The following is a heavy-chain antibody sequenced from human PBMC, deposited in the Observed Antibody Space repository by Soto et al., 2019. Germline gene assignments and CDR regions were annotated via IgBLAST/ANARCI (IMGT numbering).Heavy chain of an antibody. CDR3: ARIGDSSSWWKDYYYYGMDV. J-gene: IGHJ6*02. CDR1: GYTFTSYA. CDR2: INAGNGNT. V-gene: IGHV1-3*01. D-gene: IGHD6-13*01. Sequence: ASVKVSCKAAGYTFTSYAMHWGRQAPGQRLEWMGWINAGNGNTKYSQKFQGRVTITRDTSASTAYMELSSLRSEDTAVYYCARIGDSSSWWKDYYYYGMDVWGQGTTVTVPS.